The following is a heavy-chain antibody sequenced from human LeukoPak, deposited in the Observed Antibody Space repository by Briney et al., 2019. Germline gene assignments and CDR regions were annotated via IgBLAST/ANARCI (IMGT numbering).Heavy chain of an antibody. CDR1: GFTFSSYW. CDR2: IKQDGSEK. J-gene: IGHJ6*03. V-gene: IGHV3-7*01. CDR3: ARVMSASVWRSYGSYYYYYYMDI. Sequence: PGGSLRLSCAASGFTFSSYWMSWVRQAPGKGLEWVANIKQDGSEKYSVDSVKGRFNISRDNAKNSLYMQMNSLRAEDTAVYYCARVMSASVWRSYGSYYYYYYMDIWGKGTTVTVSS. D-gene: IGHD3-16*01.